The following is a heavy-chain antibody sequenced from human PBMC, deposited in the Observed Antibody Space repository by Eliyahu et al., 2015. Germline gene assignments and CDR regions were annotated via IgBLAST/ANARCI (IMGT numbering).Heavy chain of an antibody. CDR1: GFIFSSHV. J-gene: IGHJ4*02. V-gene: IGHV3-64*01. CDR2: ISGDGATT. D-gene: IGHD4-17*01. CDR3: AREPGFGDLDY. Sequence: EXQLVESGXXLVQPGXSLRLSCAASGFIFSSHVIHWIRQAPGKXLEYVAAISGDGATTFYTKSVEGRFTISRDNSKNTLFLYLGSLTGEDTAVYYCAREPGFGDLDYWGQGTLVTVS.